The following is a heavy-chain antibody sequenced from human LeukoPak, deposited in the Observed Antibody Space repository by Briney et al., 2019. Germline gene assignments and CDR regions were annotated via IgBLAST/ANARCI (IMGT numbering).Heavy chain of an antibody. Sequence: SETLSLTCTVSGGSISSYYWSWIWQPPGKGLEWIGYIYYCGSTNYNPSLKSRVTISVDTSKNQFSLKLSSVTAADTAVYYCARQRVGGSGWQIYYFDYWGQGTLVTVSS. D-gene: IGHD6-19*01. CDR1: GGSISSYY. J-gene: IGHJ4*02. CDR2: IYYCGST. CDR3: ARQRVGGSGWQIYYFDY. V-gene: IGHV4-59*08.